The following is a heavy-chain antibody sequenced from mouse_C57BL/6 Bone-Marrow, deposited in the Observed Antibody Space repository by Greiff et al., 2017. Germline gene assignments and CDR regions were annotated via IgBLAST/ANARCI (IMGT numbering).Heavy chain of an antibody. D-gene: IGHD5-1-1*01. V-gene: IGHV14-1*01. Sequence: ELVRPGASVKLSCTASGFNIKDYYMHWVKQRPEQGLEWIGRIDPEDGDTEYAPKFQGKATMTADTSSNTAYLQLSSLTSAATAVYYCTTGAMWIPGVDYRGQGASETVSS. J-gene: IGHJ4*01. CDR1: GFNIKDYY. CDR3: TTGAMWIPGVDY. CDR2: IDPEDGDT.